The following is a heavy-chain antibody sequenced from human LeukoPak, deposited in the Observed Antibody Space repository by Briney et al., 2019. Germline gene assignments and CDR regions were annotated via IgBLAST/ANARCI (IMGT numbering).Heavy chain of an antibody. CDR1: GFTFSSYW. D-gene: IGHD6-19*01. V-gene: IGHV3-7*03. Sequence: PGGSLRLSCAASGFTFSSYWMSWVRQARGKGGGGVANIKQEGREKNYVDSVKGRFTISRDNAKNSLYLQMNSLRAEDTAVYYCARGGHRGYSSGWYEGYFDYWGQGTLVTVSS. CDR3: ARGGHRGYSSGWYEGYFDY. CDR2: IKQEGREK. J-gene: IGHJ4*02.